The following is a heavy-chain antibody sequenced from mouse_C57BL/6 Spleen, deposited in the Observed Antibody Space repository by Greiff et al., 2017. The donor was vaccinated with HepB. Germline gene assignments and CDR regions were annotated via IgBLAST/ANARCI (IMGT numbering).Heavy chain of an antibody. J-gene: IGHJ2*01. Sequence: EVKLVESGGGLVQPGGSLSLSCAASGFTFTDYYMSWVRQPPGKALEWLGFIRNKANGYTTEYSASVKGRFTISRDNSQSILYLQMNALRAEDSATYYCARSPYYSSFDYWGQGTTLTVSS. V-gene: IGHV7-3*01. D-gene: IGHD2-5*01. CDR3: ARSPYYSSFDY. CDR2: IRNKANGYTT. CDR1: GFTFTDYY.